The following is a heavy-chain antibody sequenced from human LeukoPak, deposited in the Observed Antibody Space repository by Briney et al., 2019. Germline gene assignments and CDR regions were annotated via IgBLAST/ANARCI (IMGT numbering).Heavy chain of an antibody. CDR2: INPNGGGT. D-gene: IGHD3-16*01. Sequence: ASVKVSCKASGYTFTVYYMHWVRQAPGQGLEWMGWINPNGGGTDYAQKFQGRVTMTRDTSTSTAYMELISLRSDDTAVYYCARSSGTTFGLSDYWGQGTLVTVSS. V-gene: IGHV1-2*02. J-gene: IGHJ4*02. CDR3: ARSSGTTFGLSDY. CDR1: GYTFTVYY.